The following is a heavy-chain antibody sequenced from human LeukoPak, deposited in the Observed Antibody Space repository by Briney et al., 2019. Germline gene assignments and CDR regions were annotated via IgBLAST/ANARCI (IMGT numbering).Heavy chain of an antibody. D-gene: IGHD2-21*01. CDR3: ARDTDQYGRWGLWWFEY. V-gene: IGHV3-7*04. Sequence: TGGSLRPSCVGSGFTFSTYWMSWVRQAPGRGLEWVANIKQDGSDKWYVDSVKGRFTISRDNARNSLFLQMNSLRVEDTAVYYCARDTDQYGRWGLWWFEYWGQGALVTVSS. J-gene: IGHJ4*02. CDR2: IKQDGSDK. CDR1: GFTFSTYW.